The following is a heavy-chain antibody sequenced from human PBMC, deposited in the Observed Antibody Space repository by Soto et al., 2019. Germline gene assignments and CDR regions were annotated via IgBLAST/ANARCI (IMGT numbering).Heavy chain of an antibody. V-gene: IGHV2-5*02. J-gene: IGHJ5*02. Sequence: SSPTGNPTQTLTLTCPFSGLSLSTRGVGVGWVRQPPGKALEWLALIYWDDDKRYSPSLKSRLTITKDTSKNQVVLTMTNMDPVATATYDCAHVIEYSTPVGWFDPWGQGTLVTVSS. D-gene: IGHD6-6*01. CDR3: AHVIEYSTPVGWFDP. CDR1: GLSLSTRGVG. CDR2: IYWDDDK.